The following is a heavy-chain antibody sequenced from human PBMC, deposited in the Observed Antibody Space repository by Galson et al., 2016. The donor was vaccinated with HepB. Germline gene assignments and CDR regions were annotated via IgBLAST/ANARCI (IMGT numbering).Heavy chain of an antibody. CDR3: TKNVWGYFDFYYSDL. J-gene: IGHJ4*02. CDR2: ISSNGDST. D-gene: IGHD3-9*01. V-gene: IGHV3-23*01. CDR1: GFTFKSYP. Sequence: SLRLSCAASGFTFKSYPMSWVRQAPGKGLEWVAGISSNGDSTHYADSVTGRFTIFRDISRRVLYLQMNSLRAEDTAVYYCTKNVWGYFDFYYSDLWGQGTLVIVSS.